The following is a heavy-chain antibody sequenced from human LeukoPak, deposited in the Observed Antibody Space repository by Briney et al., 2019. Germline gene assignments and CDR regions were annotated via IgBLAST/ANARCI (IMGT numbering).Heavy chain of an antibody. D-gene: IGHD3-10*01. CDR3: AKVIRGGYGMDV. V-gene: IGHV3-48*02. CDR1: GFTFSSFG. Sequence: GGSLRLSCAASGFTFSSFGMNWVRQAPGKGLEWVSYISDSSSLTYYADSVKGRFTISRDNAKNSLSLQLNSLRDEDTAVYFCAKVIRGGYGMDVWGQGTTVTVSS. CDR2: ISDSSSLT. J-gene: IGHJ6*02.